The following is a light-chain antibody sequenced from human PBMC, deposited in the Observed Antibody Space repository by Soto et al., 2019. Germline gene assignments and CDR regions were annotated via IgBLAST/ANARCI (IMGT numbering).Light chain of an antibody. CDR2: GAS. Sequence: EIVLTQSPGILSLSPGERASLSCGASQSISSSFLAWYQQKPGQAPRLLIYGASSRATGIPDRFSGTGSETDFTLTISRLEPEDFAVYYCQQYDNSPITFGQGTPLEIK. CDR1: QSISSSF. V-gene: IGKV3-20*01. J-gene: IGKJ5*01. CDR3: QQYDNSPIT.